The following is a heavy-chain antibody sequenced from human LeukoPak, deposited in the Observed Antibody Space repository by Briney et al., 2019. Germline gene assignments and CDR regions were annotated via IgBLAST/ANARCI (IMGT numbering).Heavy chain of an antibody. D-gene: IGHD1-26*01. V-gene: IGHV3-21*01. CDR3: ARGGRVGYYYMDV. CDR1: GFTFSSYS. Sequence: GGSLRLSSAASGFTFSSYSMNWVRQAPGKGLEWVPSISSSSSYIYYADSVKGRFTISRDNAKNSLYLQMNSLRAEDTAVYYCARGGRVGYYYMDVWGKGTTVTVSS. J-gene: IGHJ6*03. CDR2: ISSSSSYI.